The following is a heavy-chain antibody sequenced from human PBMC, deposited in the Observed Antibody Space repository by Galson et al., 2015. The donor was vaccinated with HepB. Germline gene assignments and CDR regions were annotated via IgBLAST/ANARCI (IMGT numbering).Heavy chain of an antibody. CDR1: GFTVSSNY. D-gene: IGHD3-22*01. CDR3: ARGTPYNFDTSGYFPLYYLDY. J-gene: IGHJ4*02. CDR2: IYGGGST. Sequence: SLRLSCAASGFTVSSNYMSWVRQAPGKGLAWVSVIYGGGSTYYADSVKGRFSISRDNSKNPLSLQMSSLRAEDTAVYYCARGTPYNFDTSGYFPLYYLDYWGQGTLVTVSS. V-gene: IGHV3-66*02.